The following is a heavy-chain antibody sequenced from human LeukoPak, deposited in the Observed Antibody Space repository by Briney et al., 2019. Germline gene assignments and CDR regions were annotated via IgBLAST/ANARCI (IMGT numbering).Heavy chain of an antibody. V-gene: IGHV1-46*01. D-gene: IGHD3-3*01. CDR3: ARDRAGVNFWSGYFQQIDY. J-gene: IGHJ4*02. CDR1: GYTFIHNW. CDR2: INPTGTTT. Sequence: GASVKVSCKASGYTFIHNWMHWVRQAPGQGLEWVGLINPTGTTTLYAQKFQGRVTLTRDMSTSTDYMELRSLKSDDTAVYYCARDRAGVNFWSGYFQQIDYWGQGTLVTVSS.